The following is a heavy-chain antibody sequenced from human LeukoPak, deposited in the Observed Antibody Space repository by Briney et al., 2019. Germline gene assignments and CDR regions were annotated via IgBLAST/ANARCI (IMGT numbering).Heavy chain of an antibody. CDR3: ARAEGYYYDSSGYAFDI. V-gene: IGHV3-21*01. D-gene: IGHD3-22*01. CDR2: ISSSSCYI. CDR1: GFTFSSYS. Sequence: TGGSLRLSCAASGFTFSSYSMNWVRQAPGKGLEWVSSISSSSCYIYYADSVKGRFTISRDNAKNSLYLQMNSLRAEDTAVYYCARAEGYYYDSSGYAFDIWGQGTMVTVSS. J-gene: IGHJ3*02.